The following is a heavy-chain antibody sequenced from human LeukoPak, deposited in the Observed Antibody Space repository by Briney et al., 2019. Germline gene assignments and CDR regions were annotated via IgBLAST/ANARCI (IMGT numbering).Heavy chain of an antibody. CDR2: ISAYNGNT. D-gene: IGHD2-2*01. CDR3: ARAGDCSSTSCYRNWFDP. Sequence: ASVKVSCKASGYTFTSYGISWVRQAPGQGLEWMGWISAYNGNTNYAQKLQGRVTVTTDTSTSTAYMELRSLRSDDTAVYYCARAGDCSSTSCYRNWFDPWGQGTLVTVSS. CDR1: GYTFTSYG. J-gene: IGHJ5*02. V-gene: IGHV1-18*01.